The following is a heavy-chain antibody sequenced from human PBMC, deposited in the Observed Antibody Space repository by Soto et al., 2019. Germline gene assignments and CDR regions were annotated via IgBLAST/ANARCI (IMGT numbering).Heavy chain of an antibody. D-gene: IGHD2-2*01. J-gene: IGHJ4*02. V-gene: IGHV4-31*03. CDR1: GGSISSGGYY. CDR2: IYYSGST. CDR3: ARSSTSANYFDY. Sequence: QVQLQESGPGLVKPSQTLSLTCTVSGGSISSGGYYWSWIRQHPGKGLEWIGYIYYSGSTYYNPSLKSRVSIAVDXSKNQFSLKLSSVTAADTAVYYCARSSTSANYFDYWGQGTLVTVSS.